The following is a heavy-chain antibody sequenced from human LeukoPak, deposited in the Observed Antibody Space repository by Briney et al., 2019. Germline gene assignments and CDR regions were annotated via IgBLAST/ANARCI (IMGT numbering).Heavy chain of an antibody. CDR2: IASDGSST. CDR1: VSTFSSYR. Sequence: GESLRLSWAASVSTFSSYRMNWVRKAPWKGLVWVSRIASDGSSTTYADSVKGRFSISRDNAKNTLYLQMNSLRVEDTAVYYCARGRPHGNDYWGQGTLVTVSS. D-gene: IGHD4-23*01. V-gene: IGHV3-74*01. CDR3: ARGRPHGNDY. J-gene: IGHJ4*02.